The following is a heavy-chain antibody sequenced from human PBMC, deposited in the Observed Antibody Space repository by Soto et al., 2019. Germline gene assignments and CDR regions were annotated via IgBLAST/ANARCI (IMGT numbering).Heavy chain of an antibody. CDR3: AKVSLIYGGIGDY. J-gene: IGHJ4*02. V-gene: IGHV3-23*01. D-gene: IGHD4-17*01. Sequence: EVQLLESGGGLVQPGGSLRLSCAASGFTFSSYAMSWVRRAPGKGLEWVSAISGSGGSTYYADSVKGRFTISRDNSKNTLYLQMNSLRAEDTAVYYCAKVSLIYGGIGDYWGQGTLVTVSS. CDR2: ISGSGGST. CDR1: GFTFSSYA.